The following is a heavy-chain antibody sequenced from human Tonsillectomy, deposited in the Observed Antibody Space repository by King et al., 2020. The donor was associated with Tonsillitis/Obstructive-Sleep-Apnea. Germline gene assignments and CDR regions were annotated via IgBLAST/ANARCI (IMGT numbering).Heavy chain of an antibody. CDR3: ARDLDSSGWYLSDAFVI. J-gene: IGHJ3*02. D-gene: IGHD6-19*01. V-gene: IGHV3-30*01. CDR2: ISYDGSNR. CDR1: GFTFSSSA. Sequence: VQLVESGGGVVQPGRSLRLSCAASGFTFSSSAMHWVRQAPGKGLEWVALISYDGSNRYYADSVKGRFTISRDNSKNTLYLQMNSLRAEDTAVYYCARDLDSSGWYLSDAFVIWGQGTMVTVSS.